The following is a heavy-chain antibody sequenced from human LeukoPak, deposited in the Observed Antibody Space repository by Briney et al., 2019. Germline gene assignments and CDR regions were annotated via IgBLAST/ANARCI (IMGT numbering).Heavy chain of an antibody. CDR1: GFTFSDYT. Sequence: GGSLRLSCAASGFTFSDYTINWVRQAPGKGREWVSPFRSTSNYIYHADSLKGRVTISRDNAKNSLSLQMNSLRVEDTAVYYCARQKYCGGDCYGLDTLDTWGQGTMVTVSS. V-gene: IGHV3-21*01. CDR3: ARQKYCGGDCYGLDTLDT. J-gene: IGHJ3*02. CDR2: FRSTSNYI. D-gene: IGHD2-21*02.